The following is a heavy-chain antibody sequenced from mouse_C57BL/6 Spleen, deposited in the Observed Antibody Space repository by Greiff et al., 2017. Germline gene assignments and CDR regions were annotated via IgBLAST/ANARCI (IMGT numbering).Heavy chain of an antibody. CDR1: GFTFSSYA. Sequence: EVQVVESGGGLVKPGGSLKLSCAASGFTFSSYAMSWVRQTPEKRLEWVATISDGGSYTYYPDNVKGRFTISRDNANTNLYLQMSHLKSEDTAMYYCASDWACFAYWGQGTLVTVSA. CDR2: ISDGGSYT. J-gene: IGHJ3*01. V-gene: IGHV5-4*01. CDR3: ASDWACFAY. D-gene: IGHD4-1*01.